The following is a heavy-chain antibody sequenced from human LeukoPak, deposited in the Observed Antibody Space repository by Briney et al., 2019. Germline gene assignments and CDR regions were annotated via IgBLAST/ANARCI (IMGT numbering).Heavy chain of an antibody. Sequence: PGGSLRLSCAASGFTVSSNYMSWVRQAPGKGLEWVSVIYSGGSTYYADSVKGRFTISGDNSKNTLYLQMNSLRAEDTAVYYCARDVPAHCSSTSCYRYYYYMDVWGKGTTVTVSS. CDR1: GFTVSSNY. J-gene: IGHJ6*03. D-gene: IGHD2-2*02. CDR2: IYSGGST. CDR3: ARDVPAHCSSTSCYRYYYYMDV. V-gene: IGHV3-66*02.